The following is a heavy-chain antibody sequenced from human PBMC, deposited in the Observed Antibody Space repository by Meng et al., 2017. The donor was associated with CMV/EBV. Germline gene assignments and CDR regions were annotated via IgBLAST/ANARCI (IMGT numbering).Heavy chain of an antibody. V-gene: IGHV1-2*02. CDR3: ARVITIDDAFDI. Sequence: ASVKVSCKASGYTFTSYYMHWVRQAPGQGLEWMGWINPNSGGTNYAQKFQGRVTMTRDTSISTDYMELSRLRSDDTAVYYCARVITIDDAFDIWGQGTMVTVSS. CDR1: GYTFTSYY. D-gene: IGHD3-10*01. CDR2: INPNSGGT. J-gene: IGHJ3*02.